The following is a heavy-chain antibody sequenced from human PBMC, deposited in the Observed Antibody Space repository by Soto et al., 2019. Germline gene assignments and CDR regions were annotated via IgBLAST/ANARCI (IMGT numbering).Heavy chain of an antibody. D-gene: IGHD6-19*01. CDR2: IIPIFGTA. Sequence: ASVKVSCKASGGTFSSYAISWVRQAPGQGLEWMGGIIPIFGTANYAQKFQGRVTITADESTSTAYMELSSLRSEDTAVYYCARDLRYSSRWYPNYIDYWGQGTLVTVSS. V-gene: IGHV1-69*13. CDR1: GGTFSSYA. J-gene: IGHJ4*02. CDR3: ARDLRYSSRWYPNYIDY.